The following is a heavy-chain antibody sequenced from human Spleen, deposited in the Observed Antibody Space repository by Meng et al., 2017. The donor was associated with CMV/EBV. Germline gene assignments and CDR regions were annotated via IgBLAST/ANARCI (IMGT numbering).Heavy chain of an antibody. V-gene: IGHV3-48*04. CDR3: ARTSSARKAFDF. J-gene: IGHJ3*01. Sequence: GESLKISCAASGFIFTIYWMRWVRQAPGKGLEWLSFISSSANTIDYADSVRGRFTISRDNAKNLVFLQMNRLRAEDTGLFYCARTSSARKAFDFWGQGTTVTVSS. CDR1: GFIFTIYW. CDR2: ISSSANTI.